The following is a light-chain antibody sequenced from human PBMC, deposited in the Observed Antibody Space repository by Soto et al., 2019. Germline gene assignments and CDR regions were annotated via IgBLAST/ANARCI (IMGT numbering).Light chain of an antibody. CDR2: GTT. CDR1: SSNIGAGYD. CDR3: LSFDSSLSVV. V-gene: IGLV1-40*01. J-gene: IGLJ2*01. Sequence: QSVLTQPPSVSGAPGQRVTISCTGRSSNIGAGYDVHWYQQLPGRAPKLLIYGTTNRPSGVPDRFSGSKSGTSASLAITGLQAEDEADYYCLSFDSSLSVVFGGGTKLTVL.